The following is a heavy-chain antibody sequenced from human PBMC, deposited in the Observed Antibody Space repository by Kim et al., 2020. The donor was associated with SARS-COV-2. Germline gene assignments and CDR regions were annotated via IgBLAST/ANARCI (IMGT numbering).Heavy chain of an antibody. D-gene: IGHD6-19*01. V-gene: IGHV4-34*01. Sequence: NPSLQSRVTISVDTSKNQFSLKLSSVTAADTAVYYCARGRGYSSGWYGGYWGQGTLVTVSS. CDR3: ARGRGYSSGWYGGY. J-gene: IGHJ4*02.